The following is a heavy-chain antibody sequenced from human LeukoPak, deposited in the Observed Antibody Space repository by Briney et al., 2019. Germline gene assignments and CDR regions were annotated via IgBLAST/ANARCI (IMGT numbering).Heavy chain of an antibody. CDR3: ATASPRITIFGVGNYMDV. V-gene: IGHV1-18*01. J-gene: IGHJ6*03. CDR1: GYTFTSYG. D-gene: IGHD3-3*01. Sequence: GASVKVSCKASGYTFTSYGISWVRQAPGQGLEWMGWISAYNGNTNYAQKLQGRVTMTTDTSTSTAYMELRSLRSEDTAVYYCATASPRITIFGVGNYMDVWGKGTTVTVSS. CDR2: ISAYNGNT.